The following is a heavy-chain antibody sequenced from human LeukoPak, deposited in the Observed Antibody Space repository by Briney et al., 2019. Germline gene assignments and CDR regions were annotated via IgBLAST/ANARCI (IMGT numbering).Heavy chain of an antibody. V-gene: IGHV3-30*02. J-gene: IGHJ4*02. Sequence: GGSLRLSCAASGFTFSSYGMHWFRQAPGKGLEWVAFIRYDGSNKYYADSVKGRFTISRDNSKNTLYLQMNSLRAEDTAVYYCAKEKDIVATIGAHWGQGTLVTVSS. CDR2: IRYDGSNK. CDR1: GFTFSSYG. D-gene: IGHD5-12*01. CDR3: AKEKDIVATIGAH.